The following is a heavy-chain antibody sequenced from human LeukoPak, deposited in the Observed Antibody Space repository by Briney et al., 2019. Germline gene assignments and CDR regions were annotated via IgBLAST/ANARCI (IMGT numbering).Heavy chain of an antibody. J-gene: IGHJ4*02. CDR2: IYYSGGT. Sequence: SETLSLTCTVSGGSISSHYWSWIRQPPGKGLEWIESIYYSGGTSYNPSLKSRVTISVDTSKNQFSLKLTSVTAADTAVYYCASRNDILTGYVFDFWGQGTLVTVSS. CDR1: GGSISSHY. D-gene: IGHD3-9*01. CDR3: ASRNDILTGYVFDF. V-gene: IGHV4-39*01.